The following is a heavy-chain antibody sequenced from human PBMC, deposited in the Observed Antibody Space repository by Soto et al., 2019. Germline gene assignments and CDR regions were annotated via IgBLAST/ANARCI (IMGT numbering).Heavy chain of an antibody. D-gene: IGHD1-26*01. CDR3: ARRWGPTFDY. CDR2: FYYSGGT. Sequence: SLACTVSAGSISSGAYYWSWIRQHPGKGLEWIGHFYYSGGTYYNPSLKSRVTISVDTSKNQFSLKLSSVTAADTAVYYCARRWGPTFDYWGQGTLVTVSS. J-gene: IGHJ4*02. CDR1: AGSISSGAYY. V-gene: IGHV4-39*01.